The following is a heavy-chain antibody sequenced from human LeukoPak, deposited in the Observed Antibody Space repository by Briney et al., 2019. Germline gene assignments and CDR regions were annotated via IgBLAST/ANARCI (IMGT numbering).Heavy chain of an antibody. V-gene: IGHV4-31*03. CDR3: ARSGHSGYDFGY. J-gene: IGHJ4*02. Sequence: TLSLTRTVSGGSVNSGGYSRSWIRQHPGKGLEWIGYIYYSGSTYYNPSLKSRLSISMDTSKNQFSLNLTSVTGADTAVYYCARSGHSGYDFGYWGQGTLVTVSS. CDR1: GGSVNSGGYS. D-gene: IGHD5-12*01. CDR2: IYYSGST.